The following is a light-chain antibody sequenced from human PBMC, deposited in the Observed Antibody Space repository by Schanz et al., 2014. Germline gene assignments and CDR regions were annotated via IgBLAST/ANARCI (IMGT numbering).Light chain of an antibody. J-gene: IGKJ2*01. CDR1: QNVGST. Sequence: EIVMTQSPATLSVSPGERVTFSCRASQNVGSTLAWYQQKPGQAPRLVMYAASTRATGVPGRFSGSGSGTEFTLTISSLQSEDFAVYYCLQYNNWPPEYTFGQGTKLEIK. CDR3: LQYNNWPPEYT. CDR2: AAS. V-gene: IGKV3-15*01.